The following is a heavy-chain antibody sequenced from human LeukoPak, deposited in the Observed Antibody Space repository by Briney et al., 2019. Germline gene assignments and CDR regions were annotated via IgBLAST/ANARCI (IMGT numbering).Heavy chain of an antibody. CDR3: ARYGTMVRGVITWFDP. Sequence: SETLSLTCAVYGGAFSGYYWSWIRQPPGKGREWIGEINHSGSTNYNPSLKSRVTISVDTSKSQFSLKLSSVTAADAAVYYCARYGTMVRGVITWFDPWGQGTLVTVSS. V-gene: IGHV4-34*01. CDR2: INHSGST. J-gene: IGHJ5*02. D-gene: IGHD3-10*01. CDR1: GGAFSGYY.